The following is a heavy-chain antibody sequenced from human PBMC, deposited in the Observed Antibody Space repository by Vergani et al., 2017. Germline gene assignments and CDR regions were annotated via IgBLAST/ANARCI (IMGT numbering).Heavy chain of an antibody. CDR3: ARTQYCSSTSCPGSLYYYYGMDV. Sequence: EVQLVESGGGLVQPGGSLRLSCAASGFTFSSYSMNWVRQAPGKGLEWVSYISSSSSTIYYADSVKGRFTISRDNAKNSLYLQMNSLRAEDTAVYYCARTQYCSSTSCPGSLYYYYGMDVWGQGTTVTVSS. CDR2: ISSSSSTI. D-gene: IGHD2-2*01. J-gene: IGHJ6*02. CDR1: GFTFSSYS. V-gene: IGHV3-48*01.